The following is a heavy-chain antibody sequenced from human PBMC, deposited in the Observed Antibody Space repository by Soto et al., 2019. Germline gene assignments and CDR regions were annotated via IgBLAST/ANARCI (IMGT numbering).Heavy chain of an antibody. D-gene: IGHD5-18*01. CDR1: GFTFSSYE. CDR2: ISSISGSTI. V-gene: IGHV3-48*03. CDR3: ARGPPGSYGSIDY. J-gene: IGHJ4*02. Sequence: GGSLRLSCAASGFTFSSYEMNWVRQAPGKGLEWVSYISSISGSTIYYAGSVKGRFTISRDNAKNSLYLQMNSLRAEDTAVYYCARGPPGSYGSIDYWGQGTLVTVSS.